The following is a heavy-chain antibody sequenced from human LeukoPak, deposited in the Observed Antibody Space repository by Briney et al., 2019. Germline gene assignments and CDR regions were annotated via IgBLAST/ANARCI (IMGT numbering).Heavy chain of an antibody. J-gene: IGHJ4*02. CDR1: GFTFSSYA. D-gene: IGHD6-13*01. Sequence: PGGSLRLSCAASGFTFSSYAMSWVRQAPGKGLEWVSCISAGGGGTYYADTVKGRLAISRDNSKNRLYLQMNSLKASDTAMYYCARREPIAAAVNGIDYWGQGTLVTVSS. CDR2: ISAGGGGT. V-gene: IGHV3-23*01. CDR3: ARREPIAAAVNGIDY.